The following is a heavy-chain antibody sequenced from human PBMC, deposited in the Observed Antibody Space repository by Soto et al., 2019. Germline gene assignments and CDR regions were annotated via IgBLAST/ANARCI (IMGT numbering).Heavy chain of an antibody. CDR1: GFTFSSYG. V-gene: IGHV3-30*18. J-gene: IGHJ4*02. D-gene: IGHD6-19*01. CDR3: AKTEQWLVMSHSGFDY. CDR2: ISYDGSNK. Sequence: GSLRLSCAASGFTFSSYGMHWVRQAPGKGLEWVAVISYDGSNKYYADSVKGRFTISRDNSKNTLYLQMNSLRAEDTAVYYCAKTEQWLVMSHSGFDYWGQGTLVTVSS.